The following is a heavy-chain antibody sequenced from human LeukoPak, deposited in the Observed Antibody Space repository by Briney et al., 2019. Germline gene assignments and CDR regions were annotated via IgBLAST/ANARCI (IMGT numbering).Heavy chain of an antibody. J-gene: IGHJ4*02. CDR2: ISGSGGST. V-gene: IGHV3-23*01. CDR1: GFTFSSYG. D-gene: IGHD3-22*01. CDR3: AKFWGFPMIDCLDY. Sequence: GGTLRLSCAASGFTFSSYGRSWVRQAPGNGLEWLSAISGSGGSTYYADSVKGRFTISRDNSKNTLYLQMNSLRAEDTAVYYCAKFWGFPMIDCLDYWGQGTLVTVSS.